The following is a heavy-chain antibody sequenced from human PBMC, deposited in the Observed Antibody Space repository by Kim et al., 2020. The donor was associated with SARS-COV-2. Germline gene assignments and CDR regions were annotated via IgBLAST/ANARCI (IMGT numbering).Heavy chain of an antibody. J-gene: IGHJ5*02. CDR1: GFTFSSYS. D-gene: IGHD4-17*01. CDR2: ISSSSSTI. Sequence: GGSLRLSCAASGFTFSSYSMNWVRQAPGKGLEWVSYISSSSSTIYYADSVKGRFTISRDNAKNSLYLQMNSLRDEDTAVYYCARDADYGENNWFDPWGQGTLVTVSS. V-gene: IGHV3-48*02. CDR3: ARDADYGENNWFDP.